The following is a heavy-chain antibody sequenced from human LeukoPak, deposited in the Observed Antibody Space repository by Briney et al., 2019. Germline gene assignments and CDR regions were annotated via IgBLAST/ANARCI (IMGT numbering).Heavy chain of an antibody. J-gene: IGHJ3*02. V-gene: IGHV3-48*03. Sequence: GGSLRLSCAASGFTFSSYEMNWVRQAPGKGLEWVSYISSSTSTIYSADSVKGRFTISGDNAKNSLYLQMNSLRAEDTAVYYCARERTDYADAFDIWGQGTMVTVSS. CDR3: ARERTDYADAFDI. D-gene: IGHD4-17*01. CDR2: ISSSTSTI. CDR1: GFTFSSYE.